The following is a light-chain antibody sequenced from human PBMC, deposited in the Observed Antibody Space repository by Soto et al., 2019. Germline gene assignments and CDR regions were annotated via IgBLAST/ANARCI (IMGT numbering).Light chain of an antibody. CDR3: QQYGSSPPYT. Sequence: EIVLTQSPGTLSLSPGERATLSCRASQSVSSSYLAWYQRKPGQAPRLLIYGASSRATGIPDRFSGSGSGTDFTLSISRLEPEDCAVYYWQQYGSSPPYTFGQGTKLEIK. CDR2: GAS. V-gene: IGKV3-20*01. J-gene: IGKJ2*01. CDR1: QSVSSSY.